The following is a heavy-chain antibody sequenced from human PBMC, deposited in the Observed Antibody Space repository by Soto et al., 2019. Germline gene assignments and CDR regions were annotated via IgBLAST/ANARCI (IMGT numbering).Heavy chain of an antibody. CDR3: ARVGSSIAVRPCDY. J-gene: IGHJ4*02. CDR1: GGSISSGDYY. V-gene: IGHV4-30-4*01. Sequence: QVQLQESGPGLVKPSQTLSLTCTVSGGSISSGDYYWSWIRQPPGKGLEWIGYIYYSGSTYYNPSLKGRVTMSLATSTSQFSLKLSSVTAADAAVYYCARVGSSIAVRPCDYWGQGTLVTVSS. D-gene: IGHD6-19*01. CDR2: IYYSGST.